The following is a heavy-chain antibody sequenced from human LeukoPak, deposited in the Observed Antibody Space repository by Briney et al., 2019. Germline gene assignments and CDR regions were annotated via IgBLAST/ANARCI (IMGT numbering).Heavy chain of an antibody. CDR2: ISSSGSTI. D-gene: IGHD3-16*01. CDR3: ARATPGDYYFDY. J-gene: IGHJ4*02. V-gene: IGHV3-48*03. Sequence: GGSLRLSCAASGFTFSSYEMNWVRQAPGKGLEWVSYISSSGSTIYYADSVKGRFTISRDNSKNTLYLQMNSLRAEDTAVYYCARATPGDYYFDYWGQGTLVTVSS. CDR1: GFTFSSYE.